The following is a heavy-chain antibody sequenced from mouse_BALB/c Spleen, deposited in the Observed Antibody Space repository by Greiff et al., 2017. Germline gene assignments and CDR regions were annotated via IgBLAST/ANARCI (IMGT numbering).Heavy chain of an antibody. D-gene: IGHD3-3*01. CDR1: GFTFSSYG. CDR2: INSNGGST. Sequence: EVQGVESGGGLVQPGGSLKLSCAASGFTFSSYGMSWVRQTPDKRLELVATINSNGGSTYYPDSVKGRFTISRDNAKNTLYLQMSSLKSEDTAMYYCARGGTVRFAYWGQGTLVTVSA. J-gene: IGHJ3*01. CDR3: ARGGTVRFAY. V-gene: IGHV5-6-3*01.